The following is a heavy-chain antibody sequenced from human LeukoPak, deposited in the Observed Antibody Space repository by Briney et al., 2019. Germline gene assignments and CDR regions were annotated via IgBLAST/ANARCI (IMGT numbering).Heavy chain of an antibody. CDR3: AIYREGQGGRGF. D-gene: IGHD3-10*01. CDR2: MSLSGSN. CDR1: GDSMSVFH. J-gene: IGHJ4*02. V-gene: IGHV4-59*01. Sequence: SETLSLTCTISGDSMSVFHCSWIRQSPGKGLEWIGQMSLSGSNNYNPSLESRITMALDASNNQFSLRLSSVNTADTATYYCAIYREGQGGRGFWGRGTLVTVSS.